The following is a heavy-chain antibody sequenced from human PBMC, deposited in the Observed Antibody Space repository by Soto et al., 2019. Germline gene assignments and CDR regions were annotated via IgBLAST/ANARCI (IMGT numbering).Heavy chain of an antibody. CDR1: GYTFTSYA. CDR2: INVGNGNT. Sequence: QVQLVQSGAEVKKPGASVKASCKASGYTFTSYAMHWVRQAPGQRLEWMGWINVGNGNTKYSQKFQGRVTITTDTSANTAYMELSSLRSEDTDVYYGARANGAFDIWGQGTLVTVSS. CDR3: ARANGAFDI. J-gene: IGHJ3*02. V-gene: IGHV1-3*01. D-gene: IGHD2-8*01.